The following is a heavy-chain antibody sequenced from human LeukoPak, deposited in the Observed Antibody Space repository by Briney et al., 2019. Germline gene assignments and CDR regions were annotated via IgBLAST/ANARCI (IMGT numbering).Heavy chain of an antibody. V-gene: IGHV3-30*02. CDR2: IRYDGSNK. Sequence: GGSLRLSCAASGFTFSSYGMHWVRQAPGKGLEWVAFIRYDGSNKYYADSVKGRFTISRDSSKNTLYLQMNSLRAEDTAVYYCAKDPLQYGSGSYYFDCWGQGTLVTVSS. J-gene: IGHJ4*02. CDR3: AKDPLQYGSGSYYFDC. CDR1: GFTFSSYG. D-gene: IGHD3-10*01.